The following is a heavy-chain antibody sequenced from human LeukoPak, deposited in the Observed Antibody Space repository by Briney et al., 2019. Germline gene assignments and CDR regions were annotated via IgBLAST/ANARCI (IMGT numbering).Heavy chain of an antibody. CDR1: GFTFNSYS. V-gene: IGHV3-48*04. J-gene: IGHJ6*02. Sequence: PGGSLRLSCVASGFTFNSYSMNWVRQAPGKGQEWVTYISSSSSSIYYADSVKGRFTISRDNAKNSLYLQMNSLRAEDTAVYYCAREVHSYYYNSGNYYDYYGLDVWGQGTTVTVSS. CDR3: AREVHSYYYNSGNYYDYYGLDV. CDR2: ISSSSSSI. D-gene: IGHD3-10*01.